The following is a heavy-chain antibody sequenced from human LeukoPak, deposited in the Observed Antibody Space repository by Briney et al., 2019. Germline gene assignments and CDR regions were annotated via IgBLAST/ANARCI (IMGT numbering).Heavy chain of an antibody. CDR3: ARDPGIVAFFDY. J-gene: IGHJ4*02. CDR2: ISSSSTFV. D-gene: IGHD1-26*01. CDR1: GITLSNYG. V-gene: IGHV3-21*01. Sequence: GGSLRLSCAVSGITLSNYGMSWVRQAPGKGLEWVSSISSSSTFVYYADPVKGRFTISRDNTKNSLYLQMNSLRAEDTAVYYCARDPGIVAFFDYWGQGTLVTVSS.